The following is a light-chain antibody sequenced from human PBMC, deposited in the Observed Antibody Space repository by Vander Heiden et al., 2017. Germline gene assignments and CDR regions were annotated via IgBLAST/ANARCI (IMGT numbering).Light chain of an antibody. J-gene: IGLJ2*01. Sequence: QSALTQPAPVSGSPGQSITISCTGTSSDVGGNKYVSWYQQHPGKAPKLRIYEVSNRPSGVSNRFSGSKSGNTASLTISGLQAEDEADYYCSSFTSSSTVLFGGGTKLTVL. CDR1: SSDVGGNKY. CDR3: SSFTSSSTVL. CDR2: EVS. V-gene: IGLV2-14*01.